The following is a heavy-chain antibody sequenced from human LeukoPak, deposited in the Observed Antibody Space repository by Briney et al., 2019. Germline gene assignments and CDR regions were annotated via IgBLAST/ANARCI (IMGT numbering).Heavy chain of an antibody. CDR3: ARGASTWYFDL. D-gene: IGHD3-16*01. CDR2: INSNSGGT. Sequence: ASVNVSCKASGYTFTGYYMHWVRQAPGQGLEWMGRINSNSGGTNYAQKFQGKVTMTRDTSISIAYMELSRLRSDDTAVYYCARGASTWYFDLWGRGTLVTVSS. J-gene: IGHJ2*01. CDR1: GYTFTGYY. V-gene: IGHV1-2*06.